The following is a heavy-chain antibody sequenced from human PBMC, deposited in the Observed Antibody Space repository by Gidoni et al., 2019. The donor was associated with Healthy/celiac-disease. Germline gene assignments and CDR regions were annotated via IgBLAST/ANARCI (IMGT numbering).Heavy chain of an antibody. V-gene: IGHV1-69-2*01. J-gene: IGHJ4*02. CDR1: GYTFTAYY. CDR2: VDPEDGET. CDR3: AISNYVWGSYRPPFDY. Sequence: EVQLVQSGAEVKKPGATVKISCKVSGYTFTAYYMHWVQQAPGKGLEWMGLVDPEDGETIYAEKFQGRVTITADTSTDTAYMELSSLRSEDTAVYYCAISNYVWGSYRPPFDYWGQGTLVTVSS. D-gene: IGHD3-16*02.